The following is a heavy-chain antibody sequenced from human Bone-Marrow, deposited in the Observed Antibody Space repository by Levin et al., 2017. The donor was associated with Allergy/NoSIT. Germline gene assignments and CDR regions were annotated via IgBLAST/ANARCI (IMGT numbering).Heavy chain of an antibody. V-gene: IGHV1-8*01. CDR2: MNPNSGNT. CDR1: GYTFTSHD. J-gene: IGHJ6*02. Sequence: ASVKVSCQASGYTFTSHDINWVRQVTGQGLEWMGWMNPNSGNTGYAQKFQGRVTMTRNTSISTAYMEVSSLRSEDTAVYYCARRGIAVYYGVDVWGQGTTVTVSS. D-gene: IGHD6-19*01. CDR3: ARRGIAVYYGVDV.